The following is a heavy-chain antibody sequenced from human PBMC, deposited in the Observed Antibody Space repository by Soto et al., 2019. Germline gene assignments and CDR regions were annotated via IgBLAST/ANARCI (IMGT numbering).Heavy chain of an antibody. CDR1: TDSSSFTNSY. J-gene: IGHJ4*02. V-gene: IGHV4-39*01. Sequence: LSLICTVSTDSSSFTNSYWGWIRQPPGKGLQWIGSSSYNGGTFYNPSLKGRVVVSFDTSKKQSSLQVTSVTAADTAVYFCARHRIEVVWRGFDFWGQGSPVTVSS. D-gene: IGHD3-10*01. CDR3: ARHRIEVVWRGFDF. CDR2: SSYNGGT.